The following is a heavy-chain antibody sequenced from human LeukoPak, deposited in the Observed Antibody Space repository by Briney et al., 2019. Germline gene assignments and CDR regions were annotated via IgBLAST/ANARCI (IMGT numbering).Heavy chain of an antibody. V-gene: IGHV4-4*07. CDR3: ARVPYSGSYYY. Sequence: SETLSLTCTVSGGSINSYWSWIRQPAGKGLEWIGRIYTSGSTNYNPSLKSRVTISVDTSKNQFSLKLSSVTAADTAVYYCARVPYSGSYYYWGQGTLVSVSS. CDR2: IYTSGST. D-gene: IGHD1-26*01. J-gene: IGHJ4*02. CDR1: GGSINSY.